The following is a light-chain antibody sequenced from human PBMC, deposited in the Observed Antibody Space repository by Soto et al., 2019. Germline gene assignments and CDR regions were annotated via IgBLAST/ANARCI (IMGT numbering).Light chain of an antibody. CDR1: SLPKKY. J-gene: IGLJ1*01. V-gene: IGLV3-16*01. CDR2: KDS. CDR3: LSADSSGTYYV. Sequence: SYDLTQPPSVSVSLGQMVRITFSGESLPKKYAYWYRQKPGQFPVLVIYKDSERPSGIPERFSGSSSGTIVTLTISGGQAEDEADYYCLSADSSGTYYVFGTGTKVTVL.